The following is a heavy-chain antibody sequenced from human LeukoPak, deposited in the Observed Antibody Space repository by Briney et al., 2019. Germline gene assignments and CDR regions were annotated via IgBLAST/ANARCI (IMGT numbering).Heavy chain of an antibody. CDR1: GGSFSGYY. D-gene: IGHD2-2*01. Sequence: SETLSLTCAVYGGSFSGYYWSWIRRPPGKGLEWIGEINHSGSTNYNPSLKSRVTISVDTSKNQFSLKLSSVTAADTAVYYCARGLRGVVVVPAAMGKGFDYWGQGTLVTVSS. J-gene: IGHJ4*02. CDR2: INHSGST. V-gene: IGHV4-34*01. CDR3: ARGLRGVVVVPAAMGKGFDY.